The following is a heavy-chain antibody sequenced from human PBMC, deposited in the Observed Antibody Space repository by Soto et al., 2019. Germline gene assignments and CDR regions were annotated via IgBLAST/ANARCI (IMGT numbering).Heavy chain of an antibody. V-gene: IGHV4-34*01. CDR2: INHSGST. J-gene: IGHJ6*02. CDR3: ARARAGYCSGGGCHPHYSHGMDV. D-gene: IGHD2-8*02. Sequence: PSETLSLTCAVYGGSFSGYYWSWIRQPPGKGLEWIGEINHSGSTNYNLSLKSRVTTPVDTSKNQFSLKLSSVTAADTAVYYCARARAGYCSGGGCHPHYSHGMDVWGQGTTVTVSS. CDR1: GGSFSGYY.